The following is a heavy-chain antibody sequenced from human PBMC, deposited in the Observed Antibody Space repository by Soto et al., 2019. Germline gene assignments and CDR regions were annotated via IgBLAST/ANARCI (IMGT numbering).Heavy chain of an antibody. CDR1: GFTFSSYS. D-gene: IGHD6-6*01. V-gene: IGHV3-15*07. CDR2: IKSKTDGGTT. CDR3: TTGFTRLAAFDI. J-gene: IGHJ3*02. Sequence: AGGSLRLSCAASGFTFSSYSMNWVRQAPGKGLEWVGRIKSKTDGGTTDYAAPVKGRFTISRDDSKNTLYLQMNSLKTEDTAVYYCTTGFTRLAAFDIWGQGTMVTVSS.